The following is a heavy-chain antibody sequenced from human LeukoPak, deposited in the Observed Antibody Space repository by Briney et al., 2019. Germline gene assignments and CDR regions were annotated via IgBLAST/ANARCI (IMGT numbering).Heavy chain of an antibody. CDR3: ARSLRFLEWPPSDY. CDR2: ISAYNGNT. V-gene: IGHV1-18*01. J-gene: IGHJ4*02. D-gene: IGHD3-3*01. Sequence: GASVKVSCKASGYTFTSYGISWVRQAPGQGLEWMGWISAYNGNTNYAQKLQGRVTVTTDTSTSTAYMELRSLRSDDTAVYYCARSLRFLEWPPSDYWGQGTLVTVSS. CDR1: GYTFTSYG.